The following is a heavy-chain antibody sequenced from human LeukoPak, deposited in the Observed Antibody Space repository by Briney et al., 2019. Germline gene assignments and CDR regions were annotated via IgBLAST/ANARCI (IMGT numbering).Heavy chain of an antibody. CDR1: GGSISSYY. Sequence: SETLSLTCTVSGGSISSYYWSWIRQPPGKGLEWIGYIYYSGSTDYNPSLKSRVTISVDTSKKQFSLKLSSVTAADTAVYYCARGGDVGGYQEHYFDYWGQGTLVTVSS. V-gene: IGHV4-59*01. CDR3: ARGGDVGGYQEHYFDY. D-gene: IGHD3-22*01. CDR2: IYYSGST. J-gene: IGHJ4*02.